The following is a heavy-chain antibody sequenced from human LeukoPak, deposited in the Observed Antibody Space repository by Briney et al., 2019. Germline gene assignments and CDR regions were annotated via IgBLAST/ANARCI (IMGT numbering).Heavy chain of an antibody. J-gene: IGHJ4*02. CDR1: GGSISSGGYY. Sequence: SRTLSLTCTVSGGSISSGGYYWSWIRQHPGKGLEWIGYIYYSGSTYYNPSLKSRVTISVGTSKNQFSLKLSSVTAADTAVYYCARDGASGFDYWGQGTLVTVSS. D-gene: IGHD1-26*01. CDR3: ARDGASGFDY. V-gene: IGHV4-31*03. CDR2: IYYSGST.